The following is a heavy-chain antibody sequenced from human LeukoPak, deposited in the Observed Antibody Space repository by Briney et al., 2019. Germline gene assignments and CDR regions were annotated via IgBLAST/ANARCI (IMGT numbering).Heavy chain of an antibody. J-gene: IGHJ3*02. V-gene: IGHV3-13*04. D-gene: IGHD3-3*01. Sequence: GGSLRLTCAASGITLSRYDMHWVRQTTGEGLEWISAIGAAGDTYYSDSVKGRFTISTENARNSLYLQMNSLRAGDTAVYFCARGHGIWSGSRLANAFDIWGQGTMVTVSS. CDR1: GITLSRYD. CDR3: ARGHGIWSGSRLANAFDI. CDR2: IGAAGDT.